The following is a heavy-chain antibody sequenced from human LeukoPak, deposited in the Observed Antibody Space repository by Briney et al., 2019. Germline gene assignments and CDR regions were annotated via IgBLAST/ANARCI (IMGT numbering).Heavy chain of an antibody. CDR3: AKIEQGFRSYGMDV. Sequence: PGGSLRLSCAASGFTFSSYAMSWVRQAPGKGLEWVSAISGSGGSTYYADSVKGRFTISRDNSKNTLYLQMNSLRAEDTAVYYCAKIEQGFRSYGMDVWGQGTTVTVSS. CDR2: ISGSGGST. D-gene: IGHD1/OR15-1a*01. CDR1: GFTFSSYA. J-gene: IGHJ6*02. V-gene: IGHV3-23*01.